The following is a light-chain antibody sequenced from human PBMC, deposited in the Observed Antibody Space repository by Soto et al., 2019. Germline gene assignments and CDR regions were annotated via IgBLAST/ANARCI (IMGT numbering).Light chain of an antibody. V-gene: IGKV1-39*01. J-gene: IGKJ4*01. CDR3: HQSYSFPLT. CDR2: AAS. Sequence: DIPMTQSPSSLSASVGDRVTVTCRASQSIVSNLHWYQQKPGKDPNLLIYAASGLQSGVPSRFSGSGSWTDFTLNISSLQPEDVATYYCHQSYSFPLTFGGGNKVEIK. CDR1: QSIVSN.